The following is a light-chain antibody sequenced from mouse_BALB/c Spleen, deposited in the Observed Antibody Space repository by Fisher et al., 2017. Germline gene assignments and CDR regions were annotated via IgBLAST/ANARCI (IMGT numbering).Light chain of an antibody. Sequence: IVITQTTAIMSASLGEKVTMTCSASSSVSYMHWYQQKSGTSPKRWIYDTSNLASGVPARFSGSGSGTSYSLTISRMEAEDAATYYCQQWSSNPYTFGGGTKLEIK. CDR1: SSVSY. J-gene: IGKJ2*01. V-gene: IGKV4-59*01. CDR3: QQWSSNPYT. CDR2: DTS.